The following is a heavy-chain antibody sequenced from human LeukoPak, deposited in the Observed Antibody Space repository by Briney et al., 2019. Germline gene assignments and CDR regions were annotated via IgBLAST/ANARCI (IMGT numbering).Heavy chain of an antibody. J-gene: IGHJ6*02. CDR2: INPNSGGT. V-gene: IGHV1-2*02. D-gene: IGHD2-15*01. CDR1: GYTFTGYY. CDR3: ARDRLHYYYYYGMDV. Sequence: ASVTVSCKASGYTFTGYYMHWVRQAPGQGLEWMGWINPNSGGTNYAQKFQGRVAMTRDTSISTAYMELSRLRSDDTAVYYCARDRLHYYYYYGMDVWGQGTTVTVSS.